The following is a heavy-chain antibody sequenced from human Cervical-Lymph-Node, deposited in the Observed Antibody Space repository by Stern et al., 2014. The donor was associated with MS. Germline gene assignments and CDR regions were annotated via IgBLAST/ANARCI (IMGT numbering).Heavy chain of an antibody. CDR1: GYIFTGYY. Sequence: QVQLVQSGAEVKKPGASVKVSCKTSGYIFTGYYIHWVRQAPGQGLQWMAWINPHTGGTKYDTKFQGRVTMIRDTSISTADVELSSLTSDDTAVYYCARDQRGITIFGVVTDYYYLGMDVWGQGTTVTVSS. V-gene: IGHV1-2*02. D-gene: IGHD3-3*01. CDR3: ARDQRGITIFGVVTDYYYLGMDV. CDR2: INPHTGGT. J-gene: IGHJ6*02.